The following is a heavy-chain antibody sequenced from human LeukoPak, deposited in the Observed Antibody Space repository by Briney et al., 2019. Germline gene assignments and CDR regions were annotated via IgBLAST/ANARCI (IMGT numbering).Heavy chain of an antibody. J-gene: IGHJ4*02. Sequence: GGSLRLSCAASGFTFSSYGMHWVRQAPVKGLEWVAVIWYDGSNKYYADSVKGRFTISRDNSKNTLYLQMNSLRAEDTAVYYCARDRSDGGFDYWGQGTLVTVSS. CDR2: IWYDGSNK. CDR1: GFTFSSYG. V-gene: IGHV3-33*01. D-gene: IGHD4-23*01. CDR3: ARDRSDGGFDY.